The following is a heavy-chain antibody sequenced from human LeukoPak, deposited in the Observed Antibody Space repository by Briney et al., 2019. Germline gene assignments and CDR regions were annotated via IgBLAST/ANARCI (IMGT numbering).Heavy chain of an antibody. CDR3: ARGGITIFGVVNPPDV. CDR2: INSDGSST. D-gene: IGHD3-3*01. J-gene: IGHJ6*04. V-gene: IGHV3-74*01. Sequence: GGSLRLSCAASGFTFSSYWMHWVRQAPGKGLVWVSRINSDGSSTSYADSVKGRFTISRDNAKNSLYPQMNSLRAEDTALYYCARGGITIFGVVNPPDVWGKGTTVTVSS. CDR1: GFTFSSYW.